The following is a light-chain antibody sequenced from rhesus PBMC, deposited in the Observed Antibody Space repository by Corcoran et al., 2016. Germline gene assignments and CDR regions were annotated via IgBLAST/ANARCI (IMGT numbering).Light chain of an antibody. V-gene: IGLV2-23*01. CDR1: SSDIGGYNN. CDR3: SSYAGSNAYV. CDR2: DVN. Sequence: QAALTQPPSVSGSPGQSVTISCHGTSSDIGGYNNGSWYHQHPGKAPKLMIYDVNKRPSGVSDRFSGSISGNTASLTISGLQADDEADYFCSSYAGSNAYVFGSGTKLTVL. J-gene: IGLJ6*01.